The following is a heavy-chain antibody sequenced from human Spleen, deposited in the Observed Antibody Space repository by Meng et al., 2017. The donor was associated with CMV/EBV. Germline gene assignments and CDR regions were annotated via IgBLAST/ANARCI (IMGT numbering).Heavy chain of an antibody. Sequence: SETLSLTCSVSGGSIRSGDHYWSWIRQPPGKGLEWIGYIFYTGTTYYNPSLTGRVTISVNTSKNHFSLQLRSVTAADTAVYYCARSYGDYGLDYWGQGTLVTVSS. CDR2: IFYTGTT. V-gene: IGHV4-30-4*08. D-gene: IGHD4-17*01. J-gene: IGHJ4*02. CDR1: GGSIRSGDHY. CDR3: ARSYGDYGLDY.